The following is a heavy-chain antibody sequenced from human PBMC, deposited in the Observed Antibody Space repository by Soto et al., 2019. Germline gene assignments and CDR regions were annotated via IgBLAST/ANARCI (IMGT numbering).Heavy chain of an antibody. CDR1: AFTFGDFA. Sequence: VQLVEPGGGLVQPGRSLRLSCTASAFTFGDFAMHWVRQVPGKGLEWVSGINWNGNYIGYADSVKGRFTVSRDNAKNSLYLQMNSLRPEDTALYFCARAPTGGTWPVYFDWWGRGTLVTVSS. J-gene: IGHJ4*02. V-gene: IGHV3-9*01. CDR3: ARAPTGGTWPVYFDW. D-gene: IGHD2-15*01. CDR2: INWNGNYI.